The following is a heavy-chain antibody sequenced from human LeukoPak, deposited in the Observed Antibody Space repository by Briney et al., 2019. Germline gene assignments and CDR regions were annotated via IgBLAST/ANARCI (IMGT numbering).Heavy chain of an antibody. J-gene: IGHJ4*02. D-gene: IGHD6-13*01. CDR2: IKQDGSEK. CDR1: GFTFSSYW. CDR3: AKESSSSWYYFDY. V-gene: IGHV3-7*03. Sequence: GGSLRPSCAASGFTFSSYWMSWVRQAPGKGLEWVANIKQDGSEKYYVDSVKGRFTISRDNAKNSLYLQMNNLRAEDTAVYYCAKESSSSWYYFDYWGQGTLVTVSS.